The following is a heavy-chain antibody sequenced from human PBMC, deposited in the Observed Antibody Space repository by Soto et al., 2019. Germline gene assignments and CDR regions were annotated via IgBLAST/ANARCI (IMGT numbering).Heavy chain of an antibody. Sequence: GGSLRLSCAASGFTFSSYAMSWVRQAPGKGLEWVSAISGSGGSTYYADSVKGRFTISRDNSKNTLYLQMNSLRAEDTAVYYCAKDPHFAVAGTNYYYGMDVWGQGTTVTVSS. CDR2: ISGSGGST. J-gene: IGHJ6*02. V-gene: IGHV3-23*01. D-gene: IGHD6-19*01. CDR3: AKDPHFAVAGTNYYYGMDV. CDR1: GFTFSSYA.